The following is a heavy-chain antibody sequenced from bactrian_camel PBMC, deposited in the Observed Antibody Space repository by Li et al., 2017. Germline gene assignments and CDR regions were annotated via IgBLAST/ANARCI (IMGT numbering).Heavy chain of an antibody. Sequence: HVQLVESGGGSVQPGGSLRLSCAASGYTYSSICMGWFRQAPGKEREAVATVYIAFRPDDQRTYYADSVKGRFTISPGNATNTVSLQMNSLKPEGTAMYYCAADLGWCGKSPLQREFRNWGQGTQVTVS. V-gene: IGHV3S54*01. CDR1: GYTYSSIC. J-gene: IGHJ4*01. CDR2: VYIAFRPDDQRT. CDR3: AADLGWCGKSPLQREFRN. D-gene: IGHD1*01.